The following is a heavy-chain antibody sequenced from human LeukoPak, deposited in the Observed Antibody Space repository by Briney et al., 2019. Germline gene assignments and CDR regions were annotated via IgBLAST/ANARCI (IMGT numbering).Heavy chain of an antibody. V-gene: IGHV3-7*04. D-gene: IGHD5-18*01. Sequence: GGALRLSCAASGFTFSSYWMTWVRQAPGKGLECVANIKINGSQKSYVDSVKGRFTISRDNAKNALDLQMNSLRADDTAVYYCARDAKYTYGPRFDYWGQGALVTVSS. CDR3: ARDAKYTYGPRFDY. J-gene: IGHJ4*02. CDR1: GFTFSSYW. CDR2: IKINGSQK.